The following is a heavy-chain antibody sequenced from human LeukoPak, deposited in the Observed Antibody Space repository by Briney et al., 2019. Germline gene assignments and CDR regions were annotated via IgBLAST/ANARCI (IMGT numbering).Heavy chain of an antibody. Sequence: PSETLSLTCTVSGGSISSGDYYWSWIRQPPGKGLEWIGYIYYSGSTYYNPSLKSRVTISVDTSKNQFSLKLTSVTAADTAVYSCARHLQGGISPWIFDYWGQGTLITVSS. D-gene: IGHD1-1*01. CDR1: GGSISSGDYY. V-gene: IGHV4-30-4*08. J-gene: IGHJ4*02. CDR3: ARHLQGGISPWIFDY. CDR2: IYYSGST.